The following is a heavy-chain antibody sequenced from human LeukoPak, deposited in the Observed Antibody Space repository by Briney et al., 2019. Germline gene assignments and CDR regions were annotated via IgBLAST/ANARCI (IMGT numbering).Heavy chain of an antibody. CDR2: VSNSGSA. D-gene: IGHD6-19*01. Sequence: PSETLSLTCAVYGGSFSGYYWNWIRQPPGKGLEWIGSVSNSGSAYYNASLKSRVTISVDTSKNHFSLKVSSVTAADTAIYYCARFSSGWFYFDYWGQGTLVTVSS. J-gene: IGHJ4*02. CDR3: ARFSSGWFYFDY. V-gene: IGHV4-34*01. CDR1: GGSFSGYY.